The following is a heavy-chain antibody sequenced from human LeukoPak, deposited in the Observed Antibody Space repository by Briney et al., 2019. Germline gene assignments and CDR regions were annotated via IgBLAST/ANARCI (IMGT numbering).Heavy chain of an antibody. CDR2: IYSGGST. Sequence: GVSLRLSCAASGFTVSSNYMSGVRQAPGKGLEWVSVIYSGGSTYYADSVKGRFTISRVNSKNTLYLQMNSLRAEDTAVYYCARAEDGYNYFDYWGQGTLVTVSS. V-gene: IGHV3-53*01. CDR3: ARAEDGYNYFDY. J-gene: IGHJ4*02. CDR1: GFTVSSNY. D-gene: IGHD5-12*01.